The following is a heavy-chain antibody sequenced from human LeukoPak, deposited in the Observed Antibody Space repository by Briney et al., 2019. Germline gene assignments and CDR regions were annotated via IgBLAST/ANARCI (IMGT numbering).Heavy chain of an antibody. CDR1: GFTFSSYG. Sequence: GGSLRLSCAASGFTFSSYGMHWVRQAPGKGLEWVAFIRYDGSNKYYADSVKGRFTISRDNAKNSLYLQMNSLRTEDMALYYCAKGAMVRGVTSISGAFDIWGQGTMVTVSS. D-gene: IGHD3-10*01. CDR2: IRYDGSNK. J-gene: IGHJ3*02. V-gene: IGHV3-30*02. CDR3: AKGAMVRGVTSISGAFDI.